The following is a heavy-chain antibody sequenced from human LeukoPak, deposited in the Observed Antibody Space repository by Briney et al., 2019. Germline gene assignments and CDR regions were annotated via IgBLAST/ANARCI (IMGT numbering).Heavy chain of an antibody. CDR1: GFTFSSYW. CDR2: IKEDGNEK. V-gene: IGHV3-7*01. J-gene: IGHJ5*02. CDR3: ARDVRWSDDNWFDP. D-gene: IGHD4-23*01. Sequence: GGALRLSCAASGFTFSSYWISWVRQAPGKGLEWVANIKEDGNEKYYGDSVKGRFTISRDNAKNSLYLQMNRLRAEDTAVYYCARDVRWSDDNWFDPWGQGTLVTVSS.